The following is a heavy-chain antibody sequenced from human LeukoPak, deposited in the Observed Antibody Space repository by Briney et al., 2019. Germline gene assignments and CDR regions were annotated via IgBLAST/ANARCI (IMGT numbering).Heavy chain of an antibody. CDR1: GFTFSSYS. J-gene: IGHJ4*02. CDR2: ISGSSSYI. CDR3: ARELSGSLNY. V-gene: IGHV3-21*01. Sequence: GGSLRLSCAASGFTFSSYSINWVRQAPGKGLEWVSSISGSSSYIYYADSVKGRFTISRDNAKNSMYLQMNSLRAEDTAVYYCARELSGSLNYWGQGTLVTVSS. D-gene: IGHD1-26*01.